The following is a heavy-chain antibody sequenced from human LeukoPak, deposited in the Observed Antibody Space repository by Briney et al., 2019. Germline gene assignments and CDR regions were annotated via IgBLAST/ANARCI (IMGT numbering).Heavy chain of an antibody. CDR1: GFTFDDYA. CDR2: ISWNSGSI. CDR3: AKSVSTLHYFDY. V-gene: IGHV3-9*03. Sequence: GRSLRLSCAASGFTFDDYAMHWVRQAPGKGLEWVSGISWNSGSIGYADSVKGRFTISRGHAKTSLYLQMISLRAEDMALYYCAKSVSTLHYFDYWGQGTLVTVSS. J-gene: IGHJ4*02. D-gene: IGHD5/OR15-5a*01.